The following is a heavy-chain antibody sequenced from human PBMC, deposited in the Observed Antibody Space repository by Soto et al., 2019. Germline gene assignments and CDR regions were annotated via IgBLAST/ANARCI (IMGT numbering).Heavy chain of an antibody. D-gene: IGHD3-3*01. Sequence: ASVKVSCKSSGYTFNEYGIHWVRQAPGQRPEWMGWIDTHSGDTRYSQRFQDRLTLTRETSANTVYMNLGSLRPEDTAVYFCARDKMRFFLGTPRFNWFDPWGQGTLVTGSS. CDR3: ARDKMRFFLGTPRFNWFDP. CDR1: GYTFNEYG. V-gene: IGHV1-3*04. CDR2: IDTHSGDT. J-gene: IGHJ5*02.